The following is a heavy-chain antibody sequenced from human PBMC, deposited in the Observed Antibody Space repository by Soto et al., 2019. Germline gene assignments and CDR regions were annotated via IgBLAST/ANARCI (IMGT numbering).Heavy chain of an antibody. CDR1: GGTFSSYA. CDR3: ARDKVGYYDSSGYYRVSVPPDYYYGMDV. CDR2: IIPIFGTA. D-gene: IGHD3-22*01. Sequence: QVQLVQSGAEVKKPGSSVKVSCKASGGTFSSYAISWVRQAPGQGLEWMGGIIPIFGTANYAQKFQGRVTITADECTRTAYVELSSLRSEDTAVYYCARDKVGYYDSSGYYRVSVPPDYYYGMDVWGQGTTVTVSS. J-gene: IGHJ6*02. V-gene: IGHV1-69*01.